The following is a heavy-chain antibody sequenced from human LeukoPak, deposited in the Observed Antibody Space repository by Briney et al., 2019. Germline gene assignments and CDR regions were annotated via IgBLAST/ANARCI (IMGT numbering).Heavy chain of an antibody. CDR3: LRGGGRSYCDY. J-gene: IGHJ4*02. CDR2: MNPNSGDT. V-gene: IGHV1-2*02. D-gene: IGHD2-15*01. Sequence: GASVKVSCKPPGYTFTAYNIHWVRQAPGQGLEWMGWMNPNSGDTNYAQNFQGRVTMTRDTSISTAYMELSSLRSDDTAVYFYLRGGGRSYCDYWGRGTPVTVSS. CDR1: GYTFTAYN.